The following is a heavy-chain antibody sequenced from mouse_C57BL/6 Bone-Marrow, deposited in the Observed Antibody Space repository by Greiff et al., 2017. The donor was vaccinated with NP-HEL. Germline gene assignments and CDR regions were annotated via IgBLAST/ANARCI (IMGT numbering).Heavy chain of an antibody. V-gene: IGHV1-22*01. D-gene: IGHD1-1*01. Sequence: EVMLVESGPELVKPGASVKMSCKASGYTFTDYNMHWVKQSHGKSLEWIGYINPNNGGTSSNQKFKGKATLTVNKSSSTAYMELRSLTSEDSAVYDCATRLLLRSHWYFDVWGTGTTVTVSS. CDR3: ATRLLLRSHWYFDV. J-gene: IGHJ1*03. CDR1: GYTFTDYN. CDR2: INPNNGGT.